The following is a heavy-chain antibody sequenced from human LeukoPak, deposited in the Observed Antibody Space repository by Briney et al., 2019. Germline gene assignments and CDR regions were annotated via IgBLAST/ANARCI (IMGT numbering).Heavy chain of an antibody. J-gene: IGHJ4*02. V-gene: IGHV4-59*12. CDR3: ARERTSAYSNYFDY. CDR1: GGSIGPYQ. CDR2: ISYSGST. D-gene: IGHD3-22*01. Sequence: RAEPLSLTCTLAGGSIGPYQGSWIRQPPGKGLEWVGYISYSGSTNYDPSLKSRVTISLDTSKNQFSLKENSVTAADTAVYYCARERTSAYSNYFDYWRQGTLVTVSS.